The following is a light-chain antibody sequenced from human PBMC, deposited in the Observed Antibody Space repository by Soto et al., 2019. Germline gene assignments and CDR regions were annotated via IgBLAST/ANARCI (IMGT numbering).Light chain of an antibody. CDR1: QSVSSY. V-gene: IGKV3-11*01. CDR3: QQLSNFPIS. J-gene: IGKJ5*01. CDR2: DAS. Sequence: EIVLTQSPATLSLSPGERATLSYRASQSVSSYLAWYQQKPGQAPRLLIYDASNRATGIPDRFRDSASWTDFTLTISRLEPEDFAVYYCQQLSNFPISFCHVTRLEIK.